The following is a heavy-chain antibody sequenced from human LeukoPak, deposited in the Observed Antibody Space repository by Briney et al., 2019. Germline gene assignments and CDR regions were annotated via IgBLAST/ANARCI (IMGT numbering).Heavy chain of an antibody. Sequence: GESLKISCKGSGYSFTSYWMSWVRQAPGKGLEWVANIKQDGSEKYYVDSVKGRFTISRDNAKNSLYLQMNSLRAEDTAVYYCARGRTGYSSSRRPHYYYYMDVWGKGTTVTVSS. CDR3: ARGRTGYSSSRRPHYYYYMDV. CDR1: GYSFTSYW. CDR2: IKQDGSEK. D-gene: IGHD6-13*01. J-gene: IGHJ6*03. V-gene: IGHV3-7*01.